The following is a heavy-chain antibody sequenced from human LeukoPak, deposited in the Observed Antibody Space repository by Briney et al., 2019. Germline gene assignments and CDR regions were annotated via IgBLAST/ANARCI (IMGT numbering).Heavy chain of an antibody. J-gene: IGHJ4*02. CDR2: ISGNGGAT. CDR3: AKGSGSPYYFDY. CDR1: GFTFSNFG. D-gene: IGHD3-10*01. V-gene: IGHV3-23*01. Sequence: GGSLRLSGAASGFTFSNFGMSWVRQAPGKGLECVSLISGNGGATYYADSVKGRFTISRDNSKSTLYLQMNSLRADDTAVYYCAKGSGSPYYFDYWGQGTLVTVSS.